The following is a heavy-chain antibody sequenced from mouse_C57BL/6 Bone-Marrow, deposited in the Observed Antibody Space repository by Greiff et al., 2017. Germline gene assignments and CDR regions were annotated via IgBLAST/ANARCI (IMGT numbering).Heavy chain of an antibody. CDR3: ARRKDSSGPGYFDY. D-gene: IGHD3-2*02. Sequence: EVQGVESGGGLVKPGGSLKLSCAASGFTFSSYTMSWVRQTPEKRLEWVATISGGGGNTYYPDSVKGRFTISRDNAKNTLYLQMISLRSEDTALYDCARRKDSSGPGYFDYWGQGTTLTVSS. J-gene: IGHJ2*01. CDR1: GFTFSSYT. V-gene: IGHV5-9*01. CDR2: ISGGGGNT.